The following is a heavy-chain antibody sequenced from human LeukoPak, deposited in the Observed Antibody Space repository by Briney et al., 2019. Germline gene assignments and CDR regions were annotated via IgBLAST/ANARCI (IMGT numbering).Heavy chain of an antibody. CDR2: IYTSGST. D-gene: IGHD7-27*01. CDR3: ARVGGDWGYGAFDI. V-gene: IGHV4-4*07. Sequence: SSETLSLTCTVSGGSISSYYWSWIRQPAGKGLEWIGRIYTSGSTNYNPSLKSRVTMSVDTSKNQFSLKLSSVTAADTAVYYCARVGGDWGYGAFDIWGQGTVVTVSS. J-gene: IGHJ3*02. CDR1: GGSISSYY.